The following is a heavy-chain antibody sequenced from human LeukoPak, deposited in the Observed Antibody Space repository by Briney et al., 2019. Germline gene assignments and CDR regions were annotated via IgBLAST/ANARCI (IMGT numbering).Heavy chain of an antibody. CDR2: INHSGST. V-gene: IGHV4-34*01. Sequence: SETLSLTCAVYGGSFSGYYWSWIHQPPEKGLEWIGEINHSGSTNYNPSLKSRVTISVDTSKNQFSLKLSSVTAADTAVYYCARGSRQWLVRYFDYWGQGTLVTVSS. CDR3: ARGSRQWLVRYFDY. CDR1: GGSFSGYY. J-gene: IGHJ4*02. D-gene: IGHD6-19*01.